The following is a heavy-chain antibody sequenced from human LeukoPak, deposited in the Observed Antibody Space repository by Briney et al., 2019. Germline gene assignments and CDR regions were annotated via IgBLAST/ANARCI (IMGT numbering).Heavy chain of an antibody. CDR3: AKTRAVAGTEGFDY. CDR1: GFTFSSYA. CDR2: ISGSGGST. V-gene: IGHV3-23*01. D-gene: IGHD6-19*01. Sequence: PGRSLRLSCAASGFTFSSYAMHWVRQAPGKGLEWVSAISGSGGSTYYADSVKGRFTISRDNSKNTLYLQMNSLRAEDTAVYYCAKTRAVAGTEGFDYWGQGTLVTVSS. J-gene: IGHJ4*02.